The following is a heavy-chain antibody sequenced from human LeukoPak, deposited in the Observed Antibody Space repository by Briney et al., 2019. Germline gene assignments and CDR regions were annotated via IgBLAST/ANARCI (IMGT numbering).Heavy chain of an antibody. D-gene: IGHD2-15*01. J-gene: IGHJ1*01. Sequence: GGSLRLACVASGVAIRNSWMSWVRQAPGKGLERVANIHPDGSVQNYVDSVKGRFTISRDNAKNSLYLQINDLRAEDTAVHYCASTFPYCSDDDCALGGQRTLVTVSS. V-gene: IGHV3-7*01. CDR1: GVAIRNSW. CDR3: ASTFPYCSDDDCAL. CDR2: IHPDGSVQ.